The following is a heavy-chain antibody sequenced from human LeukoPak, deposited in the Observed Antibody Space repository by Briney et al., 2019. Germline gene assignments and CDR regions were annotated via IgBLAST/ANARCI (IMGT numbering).Heavy chain of an antibody. CDR3: ARAGLYDSSGYYGGY. D-gene: IGHD3-22*01. V-gene: IGHV1-18*01. CDR1: GYTFTSYG. Sequence: GAPVKVSCKASGYTFTSYGISWVRQAPGQGLEWMGWISAYNGNTNYAQKLQGRVTMTTDTSTSTAYMELRSLRSDDTAVYYCARAGLYDSSGYYGGYWGQGTLVTVSS. J-gene: IGHJ4*02. CDR2: ISAYNGNT.